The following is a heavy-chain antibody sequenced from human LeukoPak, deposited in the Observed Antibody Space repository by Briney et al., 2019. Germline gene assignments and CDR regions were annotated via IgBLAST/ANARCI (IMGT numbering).Heavy chain of an antibody. V-gene: IGHV4-59*08. D-gene: IGHD3-22*01. CDR1: AGSITNYY. CDR2: IYYTGST. Sequence: SETRSLTCTVSAGSITNYYRSWIRQPPGKGLEWIGYIYYTGSTNYNPSLKSRVSISVDTSKNQFSLKLSSVTAADTAVYYCARHGGYHSPIDYWGQGTLVTVSS. J-gene: IGHJ4*02. CDR3: ARHGGYHSPIDY.